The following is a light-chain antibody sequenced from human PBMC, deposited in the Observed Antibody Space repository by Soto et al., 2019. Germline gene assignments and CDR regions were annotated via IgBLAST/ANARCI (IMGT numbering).Light chain of an antibody. V-gene: IGKV1-5*01. CDR3: QQYNTYST. Sequence: DTETSQSPSIPFASVRDSVTTTRRASQNIRNLLAWYQQKPGKAPNPLIYDASSLKSGVPSRFSGSGSGTEFTLTISSLQPDDFATYYCQQYNTYSTFGQGTRLEI. CDR2: DAS. J-gene: IGKJ5*01. CDR1: QNIRNL.